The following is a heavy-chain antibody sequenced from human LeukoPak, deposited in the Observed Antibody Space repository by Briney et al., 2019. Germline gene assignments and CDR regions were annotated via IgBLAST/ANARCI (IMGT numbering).Heavy chain of an antibody. Sequence: SETLSLTCTVSGGSISTYYWSWIRQPPGKGLEWIGYISYSGNTNYNPSLKSRVTMSVDTSKNQFSLKLSSVTAADTAVYYCARRRDYVWGSYRYASDIWGQGTMVTVSS. J-gene: IGHJ3*02. V-gene: IGHV4-59*01. CDR1: GGSISTYY. CDR2: ISYSGNT. CDR3: ARRRDYVWGSYRYASDI. D-gene: IGHD3-16*02.